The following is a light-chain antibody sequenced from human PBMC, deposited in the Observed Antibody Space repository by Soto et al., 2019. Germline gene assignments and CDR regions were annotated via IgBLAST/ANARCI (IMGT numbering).Light chain of an antibody. CDR1: SSDVGGYNH. J-gene: IGLJ1*01. Sequence: QSALTQPASVSGSPGQSITISCTGTSSDVGGYNHVSWYQQHPGKAPKLIIFEVRNRPSGVSDRFSASKSGNTASLTISGLQTEDEAVYYCSSYASSSSYAFGTGTKV. CDR2: EVR. V-gene: IGLV2-14*01. CDR3: SSYASSSSYA.